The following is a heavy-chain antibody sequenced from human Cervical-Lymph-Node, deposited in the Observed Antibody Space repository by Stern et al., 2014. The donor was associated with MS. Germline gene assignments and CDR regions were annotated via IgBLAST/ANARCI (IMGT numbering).Heavy chain of an antibody. J-gene: IGHJ4*02. CDR3: GRRNCPNGICYIDY. CDR1: GYTFTDYY. V-gene: IGHV1-2*06. Sequence: QVQLGQSGPEVKKPGASVQVSCKASGYTFTDYYIHWVRQAPGQGLEWVGRINPKSGVTDYAQQFQGRVTLTGDTSTTTSYMDLRSLRYDDTAVYYCGRRNCPNGICYIDYWGQGSLVTVSS. CDR2: INPKSGVT. D-gene: IGHD2-8*01.